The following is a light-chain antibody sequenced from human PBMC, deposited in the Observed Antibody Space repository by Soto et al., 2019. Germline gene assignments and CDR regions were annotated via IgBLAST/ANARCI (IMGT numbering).Light chain of an antibody. CDR3: SSYTRSDTVL. Sequence: QSVLTQPASVSGSPGQSITISCTGTSSDVGGYNFVSWYQQHPGKAPKLIIFEVTDRPSGVSNRFSGSKSGNTASLTISGLQAEDEADYYCSSYTRSDTVLFGGGTKLTVL. CDR1: SSDVGGYNF. V-gene: IGLV2-14*01. CDR2: EVT. J-gene: IGLJ2*01.